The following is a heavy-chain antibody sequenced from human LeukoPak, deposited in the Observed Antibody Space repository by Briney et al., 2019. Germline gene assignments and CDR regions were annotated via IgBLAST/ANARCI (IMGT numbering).Heavy chain of an antibody. CDR3: ASLPTPLLWFGDTPAFDI. CDR2: ISYDGSNK. J-gene: IGHJ3*02. Sequence: PGRSLRLSCAASGFTFSSYAMHWVRQAPGKGLEWAAVISYDGSNKYYADSVKGRFTISRDNSKNTLYLQMNSLRAEDTAVYYCASLPTPLLWFGDTPAFDIWGQGTMVTVSS. V-gene: IGHV3-30-3*01. D-gene: IGHD3-10*01. CDR1: GFTFSSYA.